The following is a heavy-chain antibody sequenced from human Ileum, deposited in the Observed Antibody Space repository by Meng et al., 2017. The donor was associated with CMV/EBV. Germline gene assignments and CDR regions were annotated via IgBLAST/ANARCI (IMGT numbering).Heavy chain of an antibody. CDR2: INHSGST. CDR1: GVSFRGYY. Sequence: TLSLTCAVYGVSFRGYYWSWIRQPPGKGLEWIGEINHSGSTNYNPSLKSRVTISVDTSKNQFSLKLSSVTAADTAVYYCARGNRFDPWGQGTLVTVSS. V-gene: IGHV4-34*01. J-gene: IGHJ5*02. CDR3: ARGNRFDP.